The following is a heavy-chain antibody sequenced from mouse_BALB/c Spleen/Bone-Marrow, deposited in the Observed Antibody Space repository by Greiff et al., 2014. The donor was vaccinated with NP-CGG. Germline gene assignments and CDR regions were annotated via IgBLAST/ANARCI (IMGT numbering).Heavy chain of an antibody. Sequence: EVQLQQSGGGLVQPGGSLRLSCATSGFTFTDYYMSWVRQPPGKAHEWLGFIRNKANGYTTEYSASVKGRFTISRDNSQSILYLQMNTLRAEDSATYYCARDKNYGSYWYFDVWGAGTTVTVSS. CDR2: IRNKANGYTT. J-gene: IGHJ1*01. V-gene: IGHV7-3*02. CDR1: GFTFTDYY. D-gene: IGHD2-1*01. CDR3: ARDKNYGSYWYFDV.